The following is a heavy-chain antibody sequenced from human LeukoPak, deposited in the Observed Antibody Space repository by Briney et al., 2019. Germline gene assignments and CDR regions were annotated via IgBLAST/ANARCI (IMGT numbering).Heavy chain of an antibody. Sequence: GGALRLSRAATGFTFIRYAMRGVRPAPGKGRAWVSGISGNSVSTYYADSMTGRFTISRDNSKNTLFLQMSSLRAEDTAVYYCARAYSSSWYDFWGQGTLVTVSS. J-gene: IGHJ5*01. CDR1: GFTFIRYA. D-gene: IGHD6-13*01. CDR2: ISGNSVST. V-gene: IGHV3-23*01. CDR3: ARAYSSSWYDF.